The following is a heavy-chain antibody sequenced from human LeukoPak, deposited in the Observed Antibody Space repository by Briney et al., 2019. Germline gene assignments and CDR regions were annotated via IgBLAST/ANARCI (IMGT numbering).Heavy chain of an antibody. J-gene: IGHJ4*02. D-gene: IGHD2-21*02. CDR1: GFTFSSYS. CDR2: ISSSSSYI. Sequence: GGSLRLSCAASGFTFSSYSMNWVRQAPGKGLEWVSSISSSSSYIYYADSVKGRFTISRDNAKNSLYLQMNSLRAEDTAVYYCARDFRAYCGGDCGRWGQGTLVTVSS. V-gene: IGHV3-21*01. CDR3: ARDFRAYCGGDCGR.